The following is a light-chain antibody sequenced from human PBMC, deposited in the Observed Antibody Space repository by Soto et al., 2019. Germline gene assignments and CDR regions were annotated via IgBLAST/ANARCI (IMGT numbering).Light chain of an antibody. J-gene: IGLJ2*01. CDR1: NIGIKS. CDR3: QVWDSSSDHPV. Sequence: SYELTQPPSVSVAPGQTATITCGGNNIGIKSVHWYQQRPGQAPVVVIYYDNDRPSGIPERFSGSNSRNTATLTISRVEAGDEADYYCQVWDSSSDHPVFGGGTKLTVL. CDR2: YDN. V-gene: IGLV3-21*04.